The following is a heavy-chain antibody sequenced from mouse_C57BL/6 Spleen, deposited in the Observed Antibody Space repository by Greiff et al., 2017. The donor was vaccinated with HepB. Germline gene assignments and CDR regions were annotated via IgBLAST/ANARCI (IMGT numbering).Heavy chain of an antibody. D-gene: IGHD2-4*01. CDR2: ISSGSSTI. J-gene: IGHJ3*01. V-gene: IGHV5-17*01. Sequence: DVMLVESGGGLVKPGGSLKLSCAASGFTFSDYGIHWVRQAPEKGLEWVAYISSGSSTIYYADTVKGRFTISRDNAKNTLFLQMTSLRSEDTAMYYCARAGYYDYDGWFAYWGQGTLVTVSA. CDR1: GFTFSDYG. CDR3: ARAGYYDYDGWFAY.